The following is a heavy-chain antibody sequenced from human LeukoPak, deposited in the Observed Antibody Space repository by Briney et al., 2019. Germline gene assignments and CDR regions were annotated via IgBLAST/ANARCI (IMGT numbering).Heavy chain of an antibody. CDR3: ARGRRSAAGIGN. V-gene: IGHV4-59*12. CDR2: IHYSGSS. Sequence: PSETLSLTCTVSGGSISNYYWSWIRQPPGKGLEWIGYIHYSGSSNSNPSLKSRVTISVDTSKNQFSLKLSSVTAADTAVYYCARGRRSAAGIGNWGQGTLVTVSS. CDR1: GGSISNYY. D-gene: IGHD6-13*01. J-gene: IGHJ4*02.